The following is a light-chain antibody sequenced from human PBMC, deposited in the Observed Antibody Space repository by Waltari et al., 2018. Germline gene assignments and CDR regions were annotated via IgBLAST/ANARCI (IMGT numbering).Light chain of an antibody. CDR1: QGISNH. J-gene: IGKJ1*01. CDR3: QHYNNYSGT. CDR2: GAS. V-gene: IGKV1-16*02. Sequence: DIQMTQSPSSLSASVGERVTITCRASQGISNHLAWFQQKPGKAPKSLIYGASSLQSGVPSKFIGSGSGTEFTLTINSLQPDDFATYYCQHYNNYSGTFGQGTRVELK.